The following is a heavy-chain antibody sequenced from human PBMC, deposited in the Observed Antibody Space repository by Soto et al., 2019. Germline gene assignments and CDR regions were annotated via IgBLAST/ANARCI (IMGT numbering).Heavy chain of an antibody. CDR3: ARDGYSSSWASYYYYGMDV. V-gene: IGHV1-2*04. CDR1: GYTFTGYY. CDR2: INPNSGGT. Sequence: ASVKVSCKASGYTFTGYYMHWVRQAPGQGLEWMGWINPNSGGTNYAQKFQGWVTMTRDTSISTAYMELSRLRSDDTAVYYCARDGYSSSWASYYYYGMDVWGQGTTVTV. D-gene: IGHD6-13*01. J-gene: IGHJ6*02.